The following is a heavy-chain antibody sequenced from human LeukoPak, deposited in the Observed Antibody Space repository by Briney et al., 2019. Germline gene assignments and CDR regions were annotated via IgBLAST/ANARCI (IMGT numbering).Heavy chain of an antibody. CDR2: MNPNSGNT. CDR1: GYTFTSYD. J-gene: IGHJ5*02. Sequence: GASVKVSCKASGYTFTSYDINWVRQATGQGLEWMGWMNPNSGNTGYAQKFQGRVTITRNTSISTAYMELSSLRSEDTAVYYCARRSADRLKGNWFDPWGQGTLVTVSS. D-gene: IGHD6-6*01. CDR3: ARRSADRLKGNWFDP. V-gene: IGHV1-8*03.